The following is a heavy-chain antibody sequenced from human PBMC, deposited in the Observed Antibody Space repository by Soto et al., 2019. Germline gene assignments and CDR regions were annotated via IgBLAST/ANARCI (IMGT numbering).Heavy chain of an antibody. CDR2: ISYDGSNK. D-gene: IGHD6-19*01. CDR3: ARELAVAGGYYFDY. J-gene: IGHJ4*02. Sequence: QVQLVESGGGVVQPGRSLRLSCAASGFTFSSYAMHWVRQAPGKGLEWVAVISYDGSNKYYADSVKGRFTISRDNSKNTLYLQMNSLRAEDTAVYYCARELAVAGGYYFDYWGQGTLVTVSS. V-gene: IGHV3-30-3*01. CDR1: GFTFSSYA.